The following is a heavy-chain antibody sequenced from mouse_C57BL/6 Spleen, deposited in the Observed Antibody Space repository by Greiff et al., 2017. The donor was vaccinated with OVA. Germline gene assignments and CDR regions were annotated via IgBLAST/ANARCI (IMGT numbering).Heavy chain of an antibody. CDR3: ARSSITTVVAPYAMDY. CDR1: GYTFTSYW. D-gene: IGHD1-1*01. J-gene: IGHJ4*01. V-gene: IGHV1-64*01. Sequence: QVQLQQPGAELVKPGASVKLSCKASGYTFTSYWMHWVKQRPGQGLEWIGMIHPNSGSTNYNEKFKSKATLIVDKSSSTAYMQLSSLTSEDSAVYYCARSSITTVVAPYAMDYWGQGTSVTVSS. CDR2: IHPNSGST.